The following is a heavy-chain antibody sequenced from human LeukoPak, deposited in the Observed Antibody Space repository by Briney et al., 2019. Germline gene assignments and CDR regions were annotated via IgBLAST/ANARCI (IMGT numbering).Heavy chain of an antibody. CDR3: ARGGYTYGFDAFDF. V-gene: IGHV4-59*01. CDR1: GASISSYY. CDR2: IYYSGST. Sequence: PSGTLSLTCIVSGASISSYYWSWIRQPPGKGLEWIGYIYYSGSTNYNPSLKSRVSFSVDTSKNQFSLKLTSVTAADTAVYYCARGGYTYGFDAFDFWGQGTMVTVSS. D-gene: IGHD5-18*01. J-gene: IGHJ3*01.